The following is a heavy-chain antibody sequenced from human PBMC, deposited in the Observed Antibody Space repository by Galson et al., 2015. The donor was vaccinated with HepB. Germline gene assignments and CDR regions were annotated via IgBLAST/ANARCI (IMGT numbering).Heavy chain of an antibody. V-gene: IGHV3-30-3*01. CDR1: GFTFSSYA. D-gene: IGHD1-20*01. CDR2: ISYDGYNK. CDR3: ARDFWQRGISGCPSC. J-gene: IGHJ4*02. Sequence: SLRLSCAASGFTFSSYAMHWVRQAPGRGLEWVAVISYDGYNKYYADSVKGRFTISRDTSKTTLFLLMNSLRAEDTAIYYCARDFWQRGISGCPSCWGQGTLVSVPS.